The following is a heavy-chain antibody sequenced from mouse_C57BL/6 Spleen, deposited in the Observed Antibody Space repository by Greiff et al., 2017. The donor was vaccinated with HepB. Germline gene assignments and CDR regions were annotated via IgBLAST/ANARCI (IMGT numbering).Heavy chain of an antibody. V-gene: IGHV5-16*01. D-gene: IGHD3-3*01. Sequence: EVKLVESEGGLVQPGSSMKLSCTASGFTFSDYYMAWVRQVPEKGLEWVANINYDGSSTYYLDSLKSRFIISRDNAKNILYLQMSSLKSEDTATYYCARERARYFDVWGTGTTVTVSS. CDR3: ARERARYFDV. CDR1: GFTFSDYY. J-gene: IGHJ1*03. CDR2: INYDGSST.